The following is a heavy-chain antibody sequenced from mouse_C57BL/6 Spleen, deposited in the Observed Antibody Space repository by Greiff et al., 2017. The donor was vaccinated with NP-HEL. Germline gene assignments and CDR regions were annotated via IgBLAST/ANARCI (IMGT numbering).Heavy chain of an antibody. J-gene: IGHJ4*01. CDR1: GYTFTSYW. D-gene: IGHD3-2*02. CDR2: IDTSDSET. Sequence: QVQLQQPGAELVRPGSSVKLSCKASGYTFTSYWMHWVKQRPIQGLEWIGNIDTSDSETHYNQKFKDKATLTVDKSSSTAYMQLSSLTSEDSAVYYCARKSSGTVYAMDYWGQGTSVTVSS. V-gene: IGHV1-52*01. CDR3: ARKSSGTVYAMDY.